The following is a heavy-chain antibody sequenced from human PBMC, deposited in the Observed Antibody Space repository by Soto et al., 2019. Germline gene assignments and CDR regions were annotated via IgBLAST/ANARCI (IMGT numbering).Heavy chain of an antibody. CDR2: IYYSGST. Sequence: SETLSLTCTVSGGSISSYYWSWIRQPPGKGLEWIGYIYYSGSTNYNPSLKSRVTISVDTSKNQFSLKLSSVTAADTAVYYCARHEGGCTNGVCYSSYNWFDPWGQGTLVTVSS. CDR1: GGSISSYY. D-gene: IGHD2-8*01. J-gene: IGHJ5*02. V-gene: IGHV4-59*08. CDR3: ARHEGGCTNGVCYSSYNWFDP.